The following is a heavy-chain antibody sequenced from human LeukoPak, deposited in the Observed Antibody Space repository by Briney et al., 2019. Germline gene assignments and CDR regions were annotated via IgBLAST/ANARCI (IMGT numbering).Heavy chain of an antibody. D-gene: IGHD2-15*01. CDR2: ISGSGGST. CDR1: GFTFSSYA. Sequence: HPGGSLRLSCAASGFTFSSYAMSWVRQAPGKGLEWVSVISGSGGSTYYADSVKGRFTISRDNSKNTLYLQMNSLRAEDTAVYYCANPILPEVVVAVSDAFDIWGQGTMVTVSS. V-gene: IGHV3-23*01. CDR3: ANPILPEVVVAVSDAFDI. J-gene: IGHJ3*02.